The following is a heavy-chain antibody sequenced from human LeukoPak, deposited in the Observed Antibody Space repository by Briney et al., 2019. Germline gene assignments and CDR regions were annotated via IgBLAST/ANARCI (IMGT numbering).Heavy chain of an antibody. V-gene: IGHV1-2*02. CDR3: ARESIAAAGSEWFDP. J-gene: IGHJ5*02. CDR2: INPNSGGT. CDR1: GYTFTGYY. D-gene: IGHD6-13*01. Sequence: ASVKVSYKASGYTFTGYYMHWVRQAPGQGLEWMGWINPNSGGTNYAQKFQGRVTMTRDTSISTAYMELSRLRSDDTAVYYCARESIAAAGSEWFDPWGQGTLVTVSS.